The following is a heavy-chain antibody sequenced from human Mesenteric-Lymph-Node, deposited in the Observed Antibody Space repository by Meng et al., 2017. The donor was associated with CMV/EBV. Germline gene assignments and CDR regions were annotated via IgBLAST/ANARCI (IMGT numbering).Heavy chain of an antibody. J-gene: IGHJ4*02. CDR1: GFTLTNYW. CDR3: ARDSRDFYSYFDY. CDR2: INPDGSQR. D-gene: IGHD5-24*01. Sequence: GESLKISCAASGFTLTNYWMDWVRQAPGKGLEWVANINPDGSQRNYVDSVKGRFTISRDNAKNSLYLQMNSLRAEDTAVYYCARDSRDFYSYFDYWGQGKLVTVSS. V-gene: IGHV3-7*01.